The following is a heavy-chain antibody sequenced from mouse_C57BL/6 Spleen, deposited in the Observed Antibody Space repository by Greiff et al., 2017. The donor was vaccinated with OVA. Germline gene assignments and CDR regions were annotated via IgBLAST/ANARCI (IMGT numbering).Heavy chain of an antibody. J-gene: IGHJ4*01. V-gene: IGHV5-4*01. CDR2: ISDGGSYT. CDR1: GFTFSSYA. CDR3: ARDNWDEDYAMDY. Sequence: EVKVVESGGGLVKPGGSLKLSCAASGFTFSSYAMSWVRQTPEKRLEWVATISDGGSYTYYPDNVKGRFTISRDNAKNNLYLQMSHLKSEDTAMYYCARDNWDEDYAMDYWGQGTSVTVSS. D-gene: IGHD4-1*01.